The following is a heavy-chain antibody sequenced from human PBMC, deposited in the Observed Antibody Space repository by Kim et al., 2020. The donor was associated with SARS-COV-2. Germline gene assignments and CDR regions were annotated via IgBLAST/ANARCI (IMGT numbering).Heavy chain of an antibody. CDR3: ASMRDIGRTGAFDI. D-gene: IGHD1-26*01. CDR2: IIPILGIA. CDR1: GGTFSSYA. J-gene: IGHJ3*02. V-gene: IGHV1-69*04. Sequence: SVKVSCKASGGTFSSYAISWVRQAPGQGLEWMGRIIPILGIANYAQKFQGRVTITADKSTSTAYMELSSLRSEDTAVYYCASMRDIGRTGAFDIWGQGTMVTVSS.